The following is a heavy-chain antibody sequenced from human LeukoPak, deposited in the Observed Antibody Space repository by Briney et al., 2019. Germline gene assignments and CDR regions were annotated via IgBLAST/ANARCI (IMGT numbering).Heavy chain of an antibody. V-gene: IGHV3-23*01. J-gene: IGHJ4*02. Sequence: PGGSLRLSCAASGFTVSSNYMSWVRQAPGKGLEWVSAISGSGGSTYYADSVKGRFTISRDNSKNTLYLQMNSLRAEDTAVYYCAKVLYYYDSSGYCMDYWGQGTLVTVSS. CDR1: GFTVSSNY. CDR2: ISGSGGST. CDR3: AKVLYYYDSSGYCMDY. D-gene: IGHD3-22*01.